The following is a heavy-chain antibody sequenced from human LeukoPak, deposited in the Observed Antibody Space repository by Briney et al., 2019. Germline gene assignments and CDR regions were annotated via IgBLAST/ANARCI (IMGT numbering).Heavy chain of an antibody. Sequence: GGSLRLSCAASGFSFSTYAMSWVRQAPGKGLEWVSGISGSGDYTYYADSVKGRFTISRDNSKNTLYLQMNSLRAEDTAVYYCAKGLRLGELSLAFDYWGQGTLVTVSS. CDR2: ISGSGDYT. CDR3: AKGLRLGELSLAFDY. V-gene: IGHV3-23*01. J-gene: IGHJ4*02. D-gene: IGHD3-16*02. CDR1: GFSFSTYA.